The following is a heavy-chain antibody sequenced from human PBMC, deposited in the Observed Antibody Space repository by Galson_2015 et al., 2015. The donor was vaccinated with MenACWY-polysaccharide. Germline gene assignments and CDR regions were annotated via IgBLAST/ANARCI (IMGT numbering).Heavy chain of an antibody. CDR3: AKVGPRSSWTMGIDY. V-gene: IGHV3-23*01. Sequence: SLRLSCAASGFSFSANGMSWVRQAPGRGLEWVSGSGRGGGLSYAASVKGRFPVSRAHSTHTLYLQMNNLRAEDTAVCYCAKVGPRSSWTMGIDYWGQGTLITVSS. D-gene: IGHD6-13*01. J-gene: IGHJ4*02. CDR2: SGRGGGL. CDR1: GFSFSANG.